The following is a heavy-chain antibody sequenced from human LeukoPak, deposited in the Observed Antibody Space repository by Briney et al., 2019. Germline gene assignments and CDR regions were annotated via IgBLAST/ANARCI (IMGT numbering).Heavy chain of an antibody. CDR1: GGSISSYY. Sequence: SETLSLTCTVSGGSISSYYWSWIRQPAGKGLEWIGRIYTSGSTNYNPSPKSRVTMSLNTSKNQFSLKLSSVTAADTAVYYCASSLYCSGAGCYLRNWIDPWRQGTLVTVSS. J-gene: IGHJ5*02. CDR3: ASSLYCSGAGCYLRNWIDP. V-gene: IGHV4-4*07. CDR2: IYTSGST. D-gene: IGHD2-15*01.